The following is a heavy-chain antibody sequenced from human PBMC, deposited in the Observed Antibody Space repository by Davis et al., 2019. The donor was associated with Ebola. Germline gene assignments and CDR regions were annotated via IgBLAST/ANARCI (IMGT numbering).Heavy chain of an antibody. CDR1: GFTFSGSA. D-gene: IGHD1-1*01. V-gene: IGHV3-73*01. CDR2: IRSKANSYAT. Sequence: PGGSLRLSCAASGFTFSGSAMHWVRQASGKGLEWVGRIRSKANSYATAYAASVKGRFTISRDDSKNTAYLQMNSLKTEDTAVYYCTIPDWNGPRDYWGQGTLVTVSS. CDR3: TIPDWNGPRDY. J-gene: IGHJ4*02.